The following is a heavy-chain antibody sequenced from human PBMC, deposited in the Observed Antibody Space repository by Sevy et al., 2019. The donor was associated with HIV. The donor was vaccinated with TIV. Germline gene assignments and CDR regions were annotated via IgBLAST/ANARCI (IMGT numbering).Heavy chain of an antibody. CDR3: ARDLGYESTGYLPLFDN. J-gene: IGHJ4*02. CDR2: ISSSSSTI. V-gene: IGHV3-48*01. D-gene: IGHD3-22*01. CDR1: GFTFSSYS. Sequence: GGSLRLSCAASGFTFSSYSMNWVRQAPGKGLEWVSYISSSSSTIYYPDSVKGRFTISRDDSKNTLYLQMNSLRSEDTALYYCARDLGYESTGYLPLFDNWGQGTLVTVSS.